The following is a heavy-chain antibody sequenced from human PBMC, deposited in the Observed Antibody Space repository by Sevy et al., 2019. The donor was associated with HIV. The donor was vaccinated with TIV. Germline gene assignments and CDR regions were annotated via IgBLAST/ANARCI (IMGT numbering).Heavy chain of an antibody. J-gene: IGHJ4*02. Sequence: GGSLRLSCVASGFTFIDSWMTWVRQAPGKGLERIAFINEDGSRLGYVDSVRGRFTISRENTKNSLYLQMNSLRAEDTAVYFCARDRAYSALDYWGQGTLVTVSS. D-gene: IGHD5-18*01. CDR3: ARDRAYSALDY. V-gene: IGHV3-7*01. CDR1: GFTFIDSW. CDR2: INEDGSRL.